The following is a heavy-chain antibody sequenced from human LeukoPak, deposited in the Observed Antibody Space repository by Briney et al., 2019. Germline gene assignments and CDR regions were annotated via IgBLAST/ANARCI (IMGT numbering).Heavy chain of an antibody. Sequence: PGGSLRLSCAASGFTFSSYSMSWVRQAPGKGLEWVSGISGSGGSTDYADSVKGRFTIIRDNSNNTLYLQRNSLRVEDTAVYYCAKDPGYQVVYCFDYWGQGTLVTVSS. D-gene: IGHD2-2*01. J-gene: IGHJ4*02. V-gene: IGHV3-23*01. CDR2: ISGSGGST. CDR1: GFTFSSYS. CDR3: AKDPGYQVVYCFDY.